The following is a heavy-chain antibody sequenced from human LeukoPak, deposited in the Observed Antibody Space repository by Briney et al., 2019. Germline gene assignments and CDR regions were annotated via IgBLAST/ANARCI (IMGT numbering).Heavy chain of an antibody. J-gene: IGHJ6*03. CDR3: AKDGGEYCTSSSCYYYYMDV. Sequence: GGSLRLSCAASGFTFSSYGIHWVRQAPGKGLEWVAVIYYGGSIEYYADSVRGRFTISRDNSKKTLYLQMNSLRPEDTAVYYCAKDGGEYCTSSSCYYYYMDVWGKGTTVTVSS. CDR1: GFTFSSYG. CDR2: IYYGGSIE. V-gene: IGHV3-30*18. D-gene: IGHD2/OR15-2a*01.